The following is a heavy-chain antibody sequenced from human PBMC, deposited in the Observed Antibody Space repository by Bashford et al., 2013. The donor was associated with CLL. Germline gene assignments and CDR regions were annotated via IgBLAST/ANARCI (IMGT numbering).Heavy chain of an antibody. Sequence: SVKVSCKASWRHLQQLCYQLGATGPWTRGLEWMGGIIPIFGTANYAQKFQGRVTITADESTSTAYMELSSLRSEDTAVYYCARVIPDDIVVVPAAIYYYGMDVWGPRDPRSPRLL. CDR3: ARVIPDDIVVVPAAIYYYGMDV. J-gene: IGHJ6*02. D-gene: IGHD2-2*01. V-gene: IGHV1-69*13. CDR2: IIPIFGTA. CDR1: RHLQQLC.